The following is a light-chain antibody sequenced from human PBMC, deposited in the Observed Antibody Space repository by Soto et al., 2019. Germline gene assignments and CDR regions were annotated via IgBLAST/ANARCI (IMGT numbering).Light chain of an antibody. CDR3: QSYDSSLSAPYV. V-gene: IGLV1-40*01. CDR1: SSNIGAGYD. Sequence: QSVLPQPPSVSGAPGQRVTISCTGSSSNIGAGYDVHWYQHLPGTAPKLLIYDNTNRPSGVPDRFSGSKSGTSASLAITGLQAEDEADYYCQSYDSSLSAPYVFGTGTKVTVL. CDR2: DNT. J-gene: IGLJ1*01.